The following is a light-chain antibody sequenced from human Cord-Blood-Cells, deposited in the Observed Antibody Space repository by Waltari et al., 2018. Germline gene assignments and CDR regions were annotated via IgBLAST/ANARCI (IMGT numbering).Light chain of an antibody. CDR2: RNN. CDR3: AAWDDSLSGTNWV. Sequence: QSVLTQPPSASGTPGQRVTISCSGSSSNIGSNYVYWYQQLPGTAPKLLIYRNNQRPSGVADRLYGSKSGSSASLAISGRRSEDEADYYCAAWDDSLSGTNWVFGGGTKLTVL. J-gene: IGLJ3*02. V-gene: IGLV1-47*01. CDR1: SSNIGSNY.